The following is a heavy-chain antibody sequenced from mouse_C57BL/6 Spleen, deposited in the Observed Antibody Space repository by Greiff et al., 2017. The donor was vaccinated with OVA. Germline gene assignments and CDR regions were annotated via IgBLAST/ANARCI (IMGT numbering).Heavy chain of an antibody. V-gene: IGHV1-50*01. CDR1: GYTFTSYW. CDR2: IDPSDSYT. D-gene: IGHD1-1*01. J-gene: IGHJ1*03. CDR3: ARNYGSSYGYCDV. Sequence: VQLQQPGAELVKPGASVKLSCKASGYTFTSYWMQWVKQRPGQGLEWIGEIDPSDSYTNYNQKFKGKATLTVDTSSSTAYMQLSSLTSEDSAVYYCARNYGSSYGYCDVWGTGTTVTVSS.